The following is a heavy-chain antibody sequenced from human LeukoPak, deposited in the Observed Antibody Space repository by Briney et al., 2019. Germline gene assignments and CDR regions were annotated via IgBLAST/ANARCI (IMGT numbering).Heavy chain of an antibody. CDR2: ISAYNGNT. V-gene: IGHV1-18*01. D-gene: IGHD3-10*01. Sequence: ASVKVSCKASGYTFSTYGISWVRQAPRQGLEWMGWISAYNGNTNYAQKLQGRVTMTTDTSTSTAYMELRSLRSDDTAVYYCARARRGYYGSGNDYWGQGTLVTVSS. CDR1: GYTFSTYG. CDR3: ARARRGYYGSGNDY. J-gene: IGHJ4*02.